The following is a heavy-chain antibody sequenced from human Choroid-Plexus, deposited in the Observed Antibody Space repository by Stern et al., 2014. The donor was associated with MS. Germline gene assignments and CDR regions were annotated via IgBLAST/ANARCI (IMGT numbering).Heavy chain of an antibody. D-gene: IGHD2-15*01. CDR2: ISYDGSDK. CDR3: AKDRQWSTYFFDY. CDR1: GFTFSNFG. V-gene: IGHV3-30*18. Sequence: VQLVESGGGVAQPGRPLILSCAASGFTFSNFGMHWVRQAPGKGLEWVALISYDGSDKYYADSGKGRFTIFRDTSKNTPYMPMNSLRAEDTAVYYCAKDRQWSTYFFDYWGQGSLVTVSS. J-gene: IGHJ4*02.